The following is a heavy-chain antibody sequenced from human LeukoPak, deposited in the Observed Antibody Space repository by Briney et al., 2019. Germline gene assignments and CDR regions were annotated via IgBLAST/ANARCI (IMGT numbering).Heavy chain of an antibody. Sequence: SETLSLTCTVSGGSINSYYWSWIRQPPGKGLEWIGYIYYSGSTNYNPSLKSRVTISVDTSKNQFSLKLSSVTAADTAVYHCVQTAVGDTSWIDPWGQGTLVIVSS. CDR3: VQTAVGDTSWIDP. CDR2: IYYSGST. CDR1: GGSINSYY. V-gene: IGHV4-59*01. J-gene: IGHJ5*02. D-gene: IGHD2-21*02.